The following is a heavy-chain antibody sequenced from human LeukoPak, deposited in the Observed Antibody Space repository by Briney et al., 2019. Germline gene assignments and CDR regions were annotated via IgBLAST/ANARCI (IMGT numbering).Heavy chain of an antibody. CDR2: IYYSGST. CDR1: GGSISSYY. Sequence: PSETLSLTCTVSGGSISSYYWSWIRQPPGKGLEWIGYIYYSGSTNYNPSLKSRVTISVDTSKNQFSLKLSSVTAADTAVYYCARERGYDFWSGYYQPHFDYWGQGTLVTVSS. V-gene: IGHV4-59*01. J-gene: IGHJ4*02. D-gene: IGHD3-3*01. CDR3: ARERGYDFWSGYYQPHFDY.